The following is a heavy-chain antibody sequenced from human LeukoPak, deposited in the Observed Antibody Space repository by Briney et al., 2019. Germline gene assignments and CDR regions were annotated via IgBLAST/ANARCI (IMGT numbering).Heavy chain of an antibody. CDR3: ATDTPRGDWCFDY. Sequence: ASVKVSCKVAGYTLTELSMHWVRQAPGKGLEWMGGFDPEDGETIYAQKFQGRVTMTEDTSTDTAYMELSSLRSEDTAVYYCATDTPRGDWCFDYWGQGTLVTVSS. V-gene: IGHV1-24*01. CDR2: FDPEDGET. J-gene: IGHJ4*02. CDR1: GYTLTELS. D-gene: IGHD2-21*02.